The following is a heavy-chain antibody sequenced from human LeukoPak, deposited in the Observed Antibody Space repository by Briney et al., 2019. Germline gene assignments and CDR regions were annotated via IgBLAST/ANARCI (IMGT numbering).Heavy chain of an antibody. CDR1: GFTFSSYA. CDR3: AKRDGIVVVPAAIGAFDI. V-gene: IGHV3-23*01. J-gene: IGHJ3*02. CDR2: ISGSGGST. D-gene: IGHD2-2*01. Sequence: GGSLRLSCAASGFTFSSYAMSWFRQAPGKGLEWVSAISGSGGSTYYADSVKGRFTISRDNSKNTLYLQMNSLRAEDTAVYYCAKRDGIVVVPAAIGAFDIWGQGTMVTVSS.